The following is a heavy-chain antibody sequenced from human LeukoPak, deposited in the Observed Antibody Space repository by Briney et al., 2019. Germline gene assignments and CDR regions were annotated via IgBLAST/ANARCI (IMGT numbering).Heavy chain of an antibody. CDR2: ISWNSGSI. CDR3: ATANTITGPDY. V-gene: IGHV3-9*01. J-gene: IGHJ4*02. D-gene: IGHD5-12*01. Sequence: GRSLRLSCAASGFTFDDYAMHWVRQAPEKGLEWVSGISWNSGSIGYADSVKGRFTISRDNAKNSLYLQMNSLRAEDTALYYCATANTITGPDYWGQGTLVTVSS. CDR1: GFTFDDYA.